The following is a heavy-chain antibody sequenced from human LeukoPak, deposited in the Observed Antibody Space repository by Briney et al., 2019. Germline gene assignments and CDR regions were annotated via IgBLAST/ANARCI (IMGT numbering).Heavy chain of an antibody. J-gene: IGHJ4*02. CDR3: AGVKYCSTNSCYASFDY. Sequence: PGGSLRLSCAASGFTFSSYGMHWVRQAPGKGLEWVAVIWYDGSNKYYADSVKGRFTISRDNSKNTLYLQMNSLRAEDTAVYYCAGVKYCSTNSCYASFDYWGQGTLVTVSS. V-gene: IGHV3-33*01. CDR1: GFTFSSYG. D-gene: IGHD2-2*01. CDR2: IWYDGSNK.